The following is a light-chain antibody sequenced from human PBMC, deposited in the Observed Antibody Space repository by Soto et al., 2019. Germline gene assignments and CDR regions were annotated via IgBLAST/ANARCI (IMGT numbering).Light chain of an antibody. CDR3: QQYDKPFT. Sequence: DTQMTRSPSSLSASLGDRVTITCQANQDVGNFLNWYQQKPGKAPKVVIYDASNLPPGVPSRFSGSGSGTQFAFTISSLQSEDVGTYYCQQYDKPFTFGPGTKVDIK. CDR2: DAS. CDR1: QDVGNF. V-gene: IGKV1-33*01. J-gene: IGKJ3*01.